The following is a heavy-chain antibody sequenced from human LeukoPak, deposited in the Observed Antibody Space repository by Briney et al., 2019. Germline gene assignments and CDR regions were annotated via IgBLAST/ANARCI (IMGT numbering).Heavy chain of an antibody. CDR1: GFTFSSYW. CDR3: ARDHLSSGSSPDYYYYYYMDV. Sequence: GVSLRLSCAASGFTFSSYWMHWVRQAPGKGLVWVSRINSDGSSTIYADSVKGRFTISRDNAKNTLYLQMNSLRAEDTAVYYCARDHLSSGSSPDYYYYYYMDVWGKGTTVTISS. CDR2: INSDGSST. V-gene: IGHV3-74*01. J-gene: IGHJ6*03. D-gene: IGHD6-19*01.